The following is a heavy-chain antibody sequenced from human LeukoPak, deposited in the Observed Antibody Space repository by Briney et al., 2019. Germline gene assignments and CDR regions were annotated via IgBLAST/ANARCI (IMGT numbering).Heavy chain of an antibody. D-gene: IGHD2-15*01. CDR3: VRDYCSGVTCYDGY. J-gene: IGHJ4*02. Sequence: GGSLRLSCAASGFTFSSYSMNWVRQAPGKGLEWVSSISSGSSYLYYADSVKGRFTISRDNAKNSLYLQMNSLRAEDTAVYYCVRDYCSGVTCYDGYWGQGTLVTVSS. CDR1: GFTFSSYS. CDR2: ISSGSSYL. V-gene: IGHV3-21*01.